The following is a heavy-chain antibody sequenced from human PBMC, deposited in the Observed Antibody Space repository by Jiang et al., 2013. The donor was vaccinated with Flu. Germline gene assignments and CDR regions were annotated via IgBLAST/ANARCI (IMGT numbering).Heavy chain of an antibody. CDR1: GFSLSTSGMC. D-gene: IGHD6-13*01. V-gene: IGHV2-70*11. CDR2: IDWDDXK. Sequence: TCTFSGFSLSTSGMCVSWIRQPPRKALEWLARIDWDDXKYYSTSLKTRLTISKDTSKNQVVLTMTNMDPVDTATYYCARIGIAADEYYFDYWGQGTLVTVSS. J-gene: IGHJ4*02. CDR3: ARIGIAADEYYFDY.